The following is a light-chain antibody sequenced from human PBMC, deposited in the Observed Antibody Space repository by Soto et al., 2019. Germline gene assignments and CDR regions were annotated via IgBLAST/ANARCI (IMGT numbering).Light chain of an antibody. CDR2: ANN. CDR3: ATWDDSLSGWV. V-gene: IGLV1-47*02. Sequence: QSVLTQPPSASGTPGQRVPISCSGSSSNIGSSYVYWYRQVPGTAPKLLIYANNQRPSGVPDRFSGSKSGTSASLAISGLRSEDEADYSCATWDDSLSGWVFGGGTKLTVL. CDR1: SSNIGSSY. J-gene: IGLJ3*02.